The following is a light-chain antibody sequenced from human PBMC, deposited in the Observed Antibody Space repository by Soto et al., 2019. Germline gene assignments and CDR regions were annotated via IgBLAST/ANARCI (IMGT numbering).Light chain of an antibody. CDR3: QQYNNWPPF. CDR2: GAS. CDR1: QSVSNS. V-gene: IGKV3-15*01. J-gene: IGKJ3*01. Sequence: EIGIVESSGPMSLSPGYRAPLSPXASQSVSNSLAWYQQKPGQGPRLLIYGASTRATGIPARFSGSGSGTDFTLTISSLQSEDFAVYYCQQYNNWPPFFGPGTKVDI.